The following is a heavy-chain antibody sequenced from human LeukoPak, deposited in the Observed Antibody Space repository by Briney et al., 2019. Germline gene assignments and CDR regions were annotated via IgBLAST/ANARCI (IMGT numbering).Heavy chain of an antibody. J-gene: IGHJ3*02. CDR1: GFTFSSYS. V-gene: IGHV3-21*01. CDR3: ATTSATHDAFDI. CDR2: ISSSSSYI. Sequence: PGGSLRLSCAASGFTFSSYSMNWVRQAPGKGLEWVSSISSSSSYIYYADSVKGRFTISRDNAKNSLYLQMNSLRAEDTAVYYCATTSATHDAFDIWGQGTMLTVSS. D-gene: IGHD1-1*01.